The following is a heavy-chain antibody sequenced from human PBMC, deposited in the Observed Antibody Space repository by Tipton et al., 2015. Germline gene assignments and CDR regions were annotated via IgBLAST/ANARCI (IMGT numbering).Heavy chain of an antibody. CDR2: ISAYNGNT. V-gene: IGHV1-18*01. J-gene: IGHJ6*02. CDR3: ARDSRYCSGDVCYATSAYYYNDMDV. Sequence: QLVQSGPEVKKPGASVKVSCKASGYTYTSYGISWVRQAPGQGLEWLGWISAYNGNTKYAQNFQDRVTMTTDTSTTAVYMELRSLRSDDTAVYYCARDSRYCSGDVCYATSAYYYNDMDVWGQGTTITVSS. D-gene: IGHD2-15*01. CDR1: GYTYTSYG.